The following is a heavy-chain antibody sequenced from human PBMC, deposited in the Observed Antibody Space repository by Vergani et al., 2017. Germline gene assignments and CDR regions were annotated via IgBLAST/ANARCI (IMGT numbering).Heavy chain of an antibody. CDR2: TYYRSKWYN. D-gene: IGHD2-15*01. V-gene: IGHV6-1*01. CDR1: GDSVSSNSAA. CDR3: ARAVGYCSGGSCYSIGYYYYYYMDV. J-gene: IGHJ6*03. Sequence: QVQLQQSGPGLVKPSQTLSLTCAISGDSVSSNSAAWNWIRQSPSRGLEWLGRTYYRSKWYNDYAVSVKSRITINPDTSKNQFSLQLNSVTPEDTAVYYCARAVGYCSGGSCYSIGYYYYYYMDVWGKGTTVTVSS.